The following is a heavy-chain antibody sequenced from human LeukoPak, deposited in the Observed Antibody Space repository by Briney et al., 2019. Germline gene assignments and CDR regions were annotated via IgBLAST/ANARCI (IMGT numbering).Heavy chain of an antibody. Sequence: GGSLRLSCAASGFTVGSNYMSWVRQAPGKGLEWVSVIYSDGSTYYADSVKGRFTISRDNSKNTLYLQMNSLRAEDTAVYYCARDVYCSGGSCYQHWGQGTLVTVSS. D-gene: IGHD2-15*01. V-gene: IGHV3-53*01. CDR3: ARDVYCSGGSCYQH. CDR1: GFTVGSNY. J-gene: IGHJ1*01. CDR2: IYSDGST.